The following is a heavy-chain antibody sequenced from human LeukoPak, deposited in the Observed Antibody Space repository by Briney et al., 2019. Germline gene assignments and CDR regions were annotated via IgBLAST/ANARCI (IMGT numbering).Heavy chain of an antibody. CDR1: GFTFSSYG. D-gene: IGHD1-26*01. CDR2: IKQDGSEK. CDR3: ARDRVGCFDY. Sequence: GGSLRLSCAASGFTFSSYGMHWVRQAPGKGLEWVANIKQDGSEKYYVDSVKGRFTISRDNAKNSLYLQMNSLRAEDTAVYYCARDRVGCFDYWGQGTLVTVSS. V-gene: IGHV3-7*01. J-gene: IGHJ4*02.